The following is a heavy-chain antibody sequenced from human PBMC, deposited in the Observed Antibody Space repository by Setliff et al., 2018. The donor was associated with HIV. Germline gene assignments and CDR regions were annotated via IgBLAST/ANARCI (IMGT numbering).Heavy chain of an antibody. Sequence: SETLSLTCTVSGGSISSYYWSWIRQPPGKGLEWIGYIHTSGSTNYNPSLKSRVTISVDTSKNQFSLKLSSVTAADTAVYYCARSGGSSSWYGLGVDAFDIWGQGTMVTVSS. J-gene: IGHJ3*02. V-gene: IGHV4-4*08. CDR3: ARSGGSSSWYGLGVDAFDI. CDR1: GGSISSYY. D-gene: IGHD6-13*01. CDR2: IHTSGST.